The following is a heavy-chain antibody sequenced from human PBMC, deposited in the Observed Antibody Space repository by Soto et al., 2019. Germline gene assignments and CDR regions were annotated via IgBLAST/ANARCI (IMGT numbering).Heavy chain of an antibody. CDR1: GGTFSSYT. V-gene: IGHV1-69*02. CDR2: IIPILGIA. CDR3: LIGGNRRHSHLAY. Sequence: GASVKVSCKASGGTFSSYTISWVRQAPGQGLEWMGRIIPILGIANYAQKFQGRVTITADKSTSTAYMELSSLRSEDTAVYYCLIGGNRRHSHLAYWGQGTLVTVSS. J-gene: IGHJ4*02. D-gene: IGHD3-16*01.